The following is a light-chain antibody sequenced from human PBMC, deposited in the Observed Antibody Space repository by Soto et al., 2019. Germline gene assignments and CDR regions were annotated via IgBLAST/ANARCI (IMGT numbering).Light chain of an antibody. Sequence: AIQMTQSTSSLSASVGDRVTITCRSSQDIRTELGWYQQRPGKAPNLLIYGASTLQTGVPSRFSGSGSGTDFFLTISSLQPEDVATYFCLQDYNYPRTVGQGTKLQIK. CDR1: QDIRTE. J-gene: IGKJ2*01. CDR3: LQDYNYPRT. V-gene: IGKV1-6*01. CDR2: GAS.